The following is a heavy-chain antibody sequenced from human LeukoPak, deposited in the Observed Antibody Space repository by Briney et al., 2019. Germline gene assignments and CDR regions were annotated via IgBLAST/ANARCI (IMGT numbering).Heavy chain of an antibody. CDR2: LSGSGGGT. CDR3: AKRGVVIRVFLVGFHKEAYYFDS. CDR1: GITLGNYG. D-gene: IGHD3-10*01. J-gene: IGHJ4*02. V-gene: IGHV3-23*01. Sequence: GGSLRLSCAVSGITLGNYGMSWVRQAPGKGLEWVAGLSGSGGGTNYADSVQGRFTISRDNPKNTLYLQMNSLRAEDTAVYFCAKRGVVIRVFLVGFHKEAYYFDSWGQGALVTVSS.